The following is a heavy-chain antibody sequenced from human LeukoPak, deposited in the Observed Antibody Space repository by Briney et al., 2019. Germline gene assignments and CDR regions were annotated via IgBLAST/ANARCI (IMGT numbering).Heavy chain of an antibody. J-gene: IGHJ3*02. CDR3: ARQPEGGSYIGAFDI. D-gene: IGHD1-26*01. Sequence: SETLSLTCTVSGGSLSSFYWSWIRQPAGKGLEWIGRIYTSGGTNYNPSLKSRVTISVDTSKNQFSLKLSSVTAADTAVYYCARQPEGGSYIGAFDIWGQGTMVTVSS. V-gene: IGHV4-4*07. CDR1: GGSLSSFY. CDR2: IYTSGGT.